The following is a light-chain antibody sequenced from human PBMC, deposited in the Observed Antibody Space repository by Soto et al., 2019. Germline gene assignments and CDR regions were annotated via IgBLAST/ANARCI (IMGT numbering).Light chain of an antibody. Sequence: QSALTQPASVSGSPGQSITISCTGTSSDVGAYKYVSWYQQHPGKVPKLMIYEVSNRPSGVSNRFSGSKSGNAASLTISGLQAEDEADYYCCSYAGSYTYVFGTGTKLTVL. CDR2: EVS. CDR3: CSYAGSYTYV. V-gene: IGLV2-14*01. J-gene: IGLJ1*01. CDR1: SSDVGAYKY.